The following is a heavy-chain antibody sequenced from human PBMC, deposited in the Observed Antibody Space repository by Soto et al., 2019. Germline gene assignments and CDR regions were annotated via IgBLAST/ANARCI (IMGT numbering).Heavy chain of an antibody. CDR2: IYYSGST. V-gene: IGHV4-31*03. D-gene: IGHD5-18*01. CDR1: GGSISSGGYY. Sequence: QVQLQESGPGLVKPSQTLSLTCTVSGGSISSGGYYWSWIRQHPGKGLEWIGYIYYSGSTYYNPSLTSRVTISVDTPKNQFSLKLSSVTPADTAVYYCARSGYSYGPNPLLYWGQGTLVTVSS. CDR3: ARSGYSYGPNPLLY. J-gene: IGHJ4*02.